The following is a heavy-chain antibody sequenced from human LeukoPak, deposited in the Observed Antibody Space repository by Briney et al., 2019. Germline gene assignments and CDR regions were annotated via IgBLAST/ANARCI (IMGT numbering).Heavy chain of an antibody. D-gene: IGHD3-22*01. CDR1: GGSIKSLDFY. J-gene: IGHJ4*02. V-gene: IGHV4-39*01. CDR3: ARHPYYYDTSGSYKGHFDL. Sequence: ASETLSLTCSASGGSIKSLDFYWGWIRQPPGKGLEWIGSIFFSGTTYYNPSLKSRITISVDTSANQFSLKLRSVTAADTAMYFCARHPYYYDTSGSYKGHFDLWGQGTLVAVSS. CDR2: IFFSGTT.